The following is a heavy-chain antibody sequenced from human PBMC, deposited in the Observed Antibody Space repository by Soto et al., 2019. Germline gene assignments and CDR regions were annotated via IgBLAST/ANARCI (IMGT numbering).Heavy chain of an antibody. CDR3: ARAGIVATTQLGWFDP. D-gene: IGHD1-26*01. J-gene: IGHJ5*02. CDR2: IWPDGNDE. Sequence: QVQLVESGGGVAQPGRSLRLSCAASGFTFSNYGMHWVRQAPGKGLEWVAVIWPDGNDEKYPDSVKGRFTISRDNFKNTLYLQMNNLRAEDTAVYYCARAGIVATTQLGWFDPWGQGTLVTVSS. V-gene: IGHV3-33*01. CDR1: GFTFSNYG.